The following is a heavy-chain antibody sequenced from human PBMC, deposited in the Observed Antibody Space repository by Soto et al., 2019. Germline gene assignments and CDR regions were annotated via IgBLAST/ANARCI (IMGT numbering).Heavy chain of an antibody. J-gene: IGHJ4*02. Sequence: SQTLSLTCAISGDSVSSNTAAWNWIRSSPSRGLEWLGRTYYRSNWRHDYAVSVKSRITVNPDTSKNHFSLQLNSVTPDDTAVYYCARGVAGSGFDLWGQGTLITVSS. D-gene: IGHD6-19*01. CDR3: ARGVAGSGFDL. CDR2: TYYRSNWRH. V-gene: IGHV6-1*01. CDR1: GDSVSSNTAA.